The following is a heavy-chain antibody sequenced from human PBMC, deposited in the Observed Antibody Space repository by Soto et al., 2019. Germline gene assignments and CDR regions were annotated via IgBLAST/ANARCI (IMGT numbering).Heavy chain of an antibody. CDR1: GFTFSSYG. Sequence: QVQLVESGGGVVQPGRSLRLSCAASGFTFSSYGMHWVRQAPGKGLEWVAVISYDGSNKYYADSVKGRFTISRDNSMNTLYLQMNSMRDEDTAVYYCAKDWGYCISTSCYRWGMDVWGQGTTVTVSS. J-gene: IGHJ6*02. D-gene: IGHD2-2*01. CDR3: AKDWGYCISTSCYRWGMDV. V-gene: IGHV3-30*18. CDR2: ISYDGSNK.